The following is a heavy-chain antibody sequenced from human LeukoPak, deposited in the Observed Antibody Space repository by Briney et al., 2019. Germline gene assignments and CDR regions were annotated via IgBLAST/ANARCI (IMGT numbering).Heavy chain of an antibody. CDR3: AKPRDKVVVVMEFDY. CDR2: ISYDGSNK. CDR1: GFTFSSYG. V-gene: IGHV3-30*18. D-gene: IGHD3-22*01. J-gene: IGHJ4*02. Sequence: GGSLRLTCAASGFTFSSYGMHWVRQAPGKGLEWVAVISYDGSNKYYADSVKGRFTISRDNSKNTLYLQMNSLRAEDTAVYYCAKPRDKVVVVMEFDYWGQGTLVTVSS.